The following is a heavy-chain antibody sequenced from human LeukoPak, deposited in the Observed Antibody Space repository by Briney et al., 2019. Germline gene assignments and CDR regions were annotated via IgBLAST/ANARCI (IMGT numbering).Heavy chain of an antibody. CDR2: IRYDESNK. D-gene: IGHD1-26*01. CDR1: GFTFSSYG. CDR3: AKDRMGAILYFDL. Sequence: GGSLRLSCAASGFTFSSYGMHWVRQAPGKGLEWVAFIRYDESNKYYTDSVKGRFTISRDNSKNTLYLQMNSLKPEDTSVYYCAKDRMGAILYFDLWGRGTLVTVSS. J-gene: IGHJ2*01. V-gene: IGHV3-30*02.